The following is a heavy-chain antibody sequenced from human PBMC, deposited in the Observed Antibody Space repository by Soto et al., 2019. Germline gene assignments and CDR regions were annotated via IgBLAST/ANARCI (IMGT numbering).Heavy chain of an antibody. CDR1: GGSISSGGYY. CDR2: IYYSGST. D-gene: IGHD5-18*01. V-gene: IGHV4-31*03. J-gene: IGHJ6*02. CDR3: ARTNTAMVRSGMDV. Sequence: SETLSLTCTVSGGSISSGGYYWSWIHQHPGKGLEWIGYIYYSGSTYYNPSLKSRVTISVDTSKNQFSLKLSSVTAADTAVYYCARTNTAMVRSGMDVWGQGTTVTVSS.